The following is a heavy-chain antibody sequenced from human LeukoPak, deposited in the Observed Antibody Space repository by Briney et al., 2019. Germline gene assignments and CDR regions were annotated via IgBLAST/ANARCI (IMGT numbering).Heavy chain of an antibody. D-gene: IGHD5-24*01. Sequence: GGSLRLSCAASGFTFSNYGMHWVRQAPGKGLEWVALISYDGSNKYYADSVKGRFTISRDNSKNTLYLQMSSLRAEDTAVYYCAKSAGYNWGFHRGQGTLVTVSS. CDR1: GFTFSNYG. CDR2: ISYDGSNK. CDR3: AKSAGYNWGFH. V-gene: IGHV3-30*18. J-gene: IGHJ4*02.